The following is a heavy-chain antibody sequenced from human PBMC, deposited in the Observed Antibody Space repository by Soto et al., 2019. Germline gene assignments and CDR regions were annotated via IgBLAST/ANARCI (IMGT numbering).Heavy chain of an antibody. Sequence: QVQLQESGPGLVKPSETLSLTCTVSGGSVSSGSYYWSWIRQPPGKGLEWIGYIYSSGSTSYNPSLKSRVTISVDTSKNQFSLKLSSVTAADTAVYYCARDGDGYHYWGQGTLVTVSS. CDR1: GGSVSSGSYY. J-gene: IGHJ4*02. V-gene: IGHV4-61*01. CDR2: IYSSGST. D-gene: IGHD5-12*01. CDR3: ARDGDGYHY.